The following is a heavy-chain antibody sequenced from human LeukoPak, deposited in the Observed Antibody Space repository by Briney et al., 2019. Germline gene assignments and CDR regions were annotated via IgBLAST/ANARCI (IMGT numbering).Heavy chain of an antibody. V-gene: IGHV4-59*01. J-gene: IGHJ6*03. CDR2: IYYNGNT. CDR3: ARLKGEMITIRPYCRYYMDV. CDR1: GGSISTYY. Sequence: SETLSLTCTVSGGSISTYYWTWIRQPPGKGLERLGYIYYNGNTNYNPSLPSRVTISLNTSKNQFSLNLTSVTAAPTAVSYCARLKGEMITIRPYCRYYMDVWGEGTTVTVSS. D-gene: IGHD5-24*01.